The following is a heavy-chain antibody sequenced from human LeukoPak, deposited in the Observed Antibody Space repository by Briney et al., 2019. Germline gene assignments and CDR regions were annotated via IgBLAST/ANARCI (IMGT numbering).Heavy chain of an antibody. Sequence: SGGSLRLSCAASGFTFSSYSMNWVRQAPGKGLEWVSYISSSSSTIYYADSVKGRFTISRDNAKNSLYLQMNSLRDEDTAVYYCARQYYYDSSGYYYYYYGMDVRGQGTTVTVSS. CDR2: ISSSSSTI. J-gene: IGHJ6*02. V-gene: IGHV3-48*02. D-gene: IGHD3-22*01. CDR1: GFTFSSYS. CDR3: ARQYYYDSSGYYYYYYGMDV.